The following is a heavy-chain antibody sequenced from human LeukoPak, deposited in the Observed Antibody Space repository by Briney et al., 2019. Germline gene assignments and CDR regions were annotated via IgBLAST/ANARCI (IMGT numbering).Heavy chain of an antibody. CDR3: ARDVAAAATRKENYYGLDV. CDR2: IYHSGST. J-gene: IGHJ6*04. CDR1: GYSISNDYY. V-gene: IGHV4-38-2*02. D-gene: IGHD6-13*01. Sequence: SETLSLTCAVSGYSISNDYYWGWIRQPPGKGLEWIGSIYHSGSTYYNPSLKSRLTISVDTSKNQFSLKVTSATAADTAVYYCARDVAAAATRKENYYGLDVWGKGTTVTVSS.